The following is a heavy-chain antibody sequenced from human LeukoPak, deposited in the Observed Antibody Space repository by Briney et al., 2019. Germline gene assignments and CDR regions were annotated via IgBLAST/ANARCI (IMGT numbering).Heavy chain of an antibody. D-gene: IGHD3-22*01. V-gene: IGHV3-33*01. CDR3: ARDIDTSSHYGWFDP. CDR2: IWSHGRSE. J-gene: IGHJ5*02. CDR1: GFTFSNYG. Sequence: GRSLRLSCAASGFTFSNYGIHWVRQAPGKGLEWVSVIWSHGRSEYYADSVKGRFTISRDNSKNTVSLQMNSLRAEDTAEYYCARDIDTSSHYGWFDPWGQGTLVIVSS.